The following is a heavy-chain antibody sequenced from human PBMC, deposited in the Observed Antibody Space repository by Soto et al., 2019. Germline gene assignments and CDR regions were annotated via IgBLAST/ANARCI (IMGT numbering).Heavy chain of an antibody. CDR1: GFTFTTYW. V-gene: IGHV3-7*01. CDR2: INQDGSAR. CDR3: ATSSAAPGNY. J-gene: IGHJ4*02. D-gene: IGHD6-6*01. Sequence: GGPLRLCCAASGFTFTTYWMSWVRQAPGKGLEWVANINQDGSARSYVDSVKGRFTISRDNAKNSLHLQVNSLRAEDTAVYYCATSSAAPGNYWGQGTLVTVSS.